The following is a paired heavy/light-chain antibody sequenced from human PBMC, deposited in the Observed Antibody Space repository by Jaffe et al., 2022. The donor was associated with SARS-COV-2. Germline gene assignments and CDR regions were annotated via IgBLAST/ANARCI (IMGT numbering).Heavy chain of an antibody. CDR2: INAGNGNT. D-gene: IGHD3-3*01. Sequence: QVHLVQSGAEVKKPGASVKVSCKASGYSFTSSAIHWVRQAPGQRLEWMGWINAGNGNTKYSQKFQDRVTISRDTSASTAYMELSSLRSEDTAVYYCARDPTKDFWSGHFDYWGQGTLVTVSS. J-gene: IGHJ4*02. CDR3: ARDPTKDFWSGHFDY. V-gene: IGHV1-3*01. CDR1: GYSFTSSA.
Light chain of an antibody. CDR3: QAWDSSTFYV. CDR2: QDS. Sequence: SYELTQPPSVSVSPGQTASITCSGDKLGDKYVCWYLQKPGQSPVLVMYQDSKRPSGIPERFSGSNSGNTATLIISGTQAMDEADYYCQAWDSSTFYVFGTGTKVTVL. V-gene: IGLV3-1*01. CDR1: KLGDKY. J-gene: IGLJ1*01.